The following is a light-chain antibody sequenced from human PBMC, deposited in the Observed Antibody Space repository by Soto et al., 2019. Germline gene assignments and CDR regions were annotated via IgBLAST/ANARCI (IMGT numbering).Light chain of an antibody. V-gene: IGKV3-20*01. CDR3: QQYGSAPRMYT. J-gene: IGKJ2*01. CDR2: GAS. CDR1: QSVSSSY. Sequence: EIVLTQSPGTLSLSPGERATLSCRASQSVSSSYLAWYQQTPGQAPGLLIYGASSRATGIPDRFSGSGSGTDFTLTISRLEPEDVAVSYCQQYGSAPRMYTFGRGTRLEIK.